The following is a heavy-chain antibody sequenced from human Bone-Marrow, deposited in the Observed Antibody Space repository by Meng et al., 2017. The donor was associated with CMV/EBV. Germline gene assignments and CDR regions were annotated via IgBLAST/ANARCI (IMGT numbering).Heavy chain of an antibody. D-gene: IGHD3-3*01. CDR3: ARRRIFGVFDY. CDR2: INHSGST. J-gene: IGHJ4*02. V-gene: IGHV4-34*01. CDR1: GGSFSGYY. Sequence: SETLSLTCAVYGGSFSGYYWSWIRQPPGKGLEWIGEINHSGSTNYNPSLESRVTISVDTSKNQFSLKLSSVTAADTAVYYCARRRIFGVFDYWGQGTLVTVSS.